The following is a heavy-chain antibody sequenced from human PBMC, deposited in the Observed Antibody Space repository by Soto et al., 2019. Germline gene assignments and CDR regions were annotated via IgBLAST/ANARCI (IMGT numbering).Heavy chain of an antibody. J-gene: IGHJ4*02. D-gene: IGHD5-12*01. V-gene: IGHV3-73*01. Sequence: EVQLVESGGGLVQPGGSLKLSCAASGFTFSGSAMHWVRQASGKGLEWVGRIRSKANSYATAYAASVKGRFTICRDDSKNTAYLQMNSLKTEDTAVYYCTRSHPLYSGYDQMDYWGQGTLVTVSS. CDR1: GFTFSGSA. CDR3: TRSHPLYSGYDQMDY. CDR2: IRSKANSYAT.